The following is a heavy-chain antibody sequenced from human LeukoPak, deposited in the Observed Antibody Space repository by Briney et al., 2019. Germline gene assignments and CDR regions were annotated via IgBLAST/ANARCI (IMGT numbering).Heavy chain of an antibody. Sequence: GGSLRLSCAASGFNFNTYAMSWVRQAPGKGLEWVSAISGSGGSTYYADSVKGRFTISRDNSKNTLYLQMNSLRAEDTAVYYCAKDSKVTMVRGVHFDYWGQGTLVTVSS. CDR1: GFNFNTYA. CDR3: AKDSKVTMVRGVHFDY. V-gene: IGHV3-23*01. J-gene: IGHJ4*02. CDR2: ISGSGGST. D-gene: IGHD3-10*01.